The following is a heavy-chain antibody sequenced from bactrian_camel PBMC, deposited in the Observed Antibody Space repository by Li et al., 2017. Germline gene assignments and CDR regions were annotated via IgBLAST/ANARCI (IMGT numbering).Heavy chain of an antibody. V-gene: IGHV3S61*01. J-gene: IGHJ4*01. CDR2: TISGDGST. CDR1: EFTFDNSD. CDR3: VVDLGTGGTWCEFPF. Sequence: HVQLVESGGGLVQPGGSLRLSCTASEFTFDNSDIGWTRQAPGNECELVSTISGDGSTSYAESVKGRFTISLDKAKNTVYLEMNSLKPEDTAEYQCVVDLGTGGTWCEFPFWGQGTQVTVS. D-gene: IGHD6*01.